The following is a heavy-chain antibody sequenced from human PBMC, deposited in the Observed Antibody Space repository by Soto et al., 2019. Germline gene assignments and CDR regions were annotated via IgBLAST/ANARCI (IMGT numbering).Heavy chain of an antibody. CDR1: GYPFTGYY. CDR3: ATSLRSYSYKDF. Sequence: QVQLVQSGTEVKKAGASVKVSCKASGYPFTGYYMHWVRQAPGQGLEWMGWINPNSGGTYYEQKFQGRVSMTRDTSITTVYLELTRLRSDDTAVYLCATSLRSYSYKDFWGQGTLVTVSS. CDR2: INPNSGGT. D-gene: IGHD1-26*01. J-gene: IGHJ4*02. V-gene: IGHV1-2*02.